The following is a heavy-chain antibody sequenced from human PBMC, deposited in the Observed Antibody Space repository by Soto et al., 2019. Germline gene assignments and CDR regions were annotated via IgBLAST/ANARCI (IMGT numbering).Heavy chain of an antibody. CDR3: ARGRGYSGDDLQEDGFDV. D-gene: IGHD5-12*01. J-gene: IGHJ3*01. Sequence: QVQLMQSGTEVKEPGASVNLSCKASGYTFSSFYIHWVRQAPGQGLEWVGIMNPSGDRTNYAQNSQGRVTMTRDTATSTVYMELSSLRSEDTAVYYCARGRGYSGDDLQEDGFDVWGQGTMVTVS. CDR1: GYTFSSFY. V-gene: IGHV1-46*01. CDR2: MNPSGDRT.